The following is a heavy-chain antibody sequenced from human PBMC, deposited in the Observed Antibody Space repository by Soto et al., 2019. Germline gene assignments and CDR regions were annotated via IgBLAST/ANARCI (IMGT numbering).Heavy chain of an antibody. CDR2: ISGRGGST. V-gene: IGHV3-23*01. CDR1: GFTFSSYA. CDR3: AKDSSSYYDFWSGYYTAIYYYYGMDV. D-gene: IGHD3-3*01. Sequence: EVQLLESGGGLVQPGGSLRLSCAASGFTFSSYAMSWVRQAPGKGLEWGSAISGRGGSTYYADSGKGRFTISRDNSKNTLYLQMNSLRAEDTAVYYCAKDSSSYYDFWSGYYTAIYYYYGMDVWGQGTTVTVSS. J-gene: IGHJ6*02.